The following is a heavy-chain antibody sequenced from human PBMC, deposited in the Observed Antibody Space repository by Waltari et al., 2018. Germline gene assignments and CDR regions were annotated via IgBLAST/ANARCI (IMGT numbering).Heavy chain of an antibody. V-gene: IGHV4-38-2*01. CDR2: IYHSGST. Sequence: QVQLQESGPGLVKPSETLSLTCAVSGYSISSGYYWGWIRQPPGQGLEWIGSIYHSGSTYYNPSLKSRVTISVDTSKNQFSLKLSSVTAADTAVYYCARLHPSAWFDPWGQGTLVTVSS. CDR3: ARLHPSAWFDP. CDR1: GYSISSGYY. J-gene: IGHJ5*02.